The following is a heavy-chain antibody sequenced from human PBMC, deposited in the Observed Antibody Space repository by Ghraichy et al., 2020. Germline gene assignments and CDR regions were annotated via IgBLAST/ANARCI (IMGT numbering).Heavy chain of an antibody. CDR1: GFTFSSYA. Sequence: GGSLRLSCAASGFTFSSYAMHWVRQAPGKGLEYVSAISSNGGSTYYANSVKGRFTISRDNSKNTLYLQMGSLRAEDMAVYYCARRRARGGSGSYYHFDYWGQGTLVTVSS. D-gene: IGHD3-10*01. CDR2: ISSNGGST. J-gene: IGHJ4*02. CDR3: ARRRARGGSGSYYHFDY. V-gene: IGHV3-64*01.